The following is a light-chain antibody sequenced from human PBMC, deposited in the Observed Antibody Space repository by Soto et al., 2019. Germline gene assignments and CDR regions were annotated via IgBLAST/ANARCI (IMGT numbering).Light chain of an antibody. CDR3: QSYDSSLSVV. CDR1: SSNIGAGYD. J-gene: IGLJ2*01. CDR2: GNS. Sequence: QLVLTQPPSVSGAPGQRVTISCTGSSSNIGAGYDVHWYQQLPGTGPKLLIYGNSNRPSGVPDRFSGSKSGTSASLAITGLQAEDEAHYYCQSYDSSLSVVFGGGTKLTV. V-gene: IGLV1-40*01.